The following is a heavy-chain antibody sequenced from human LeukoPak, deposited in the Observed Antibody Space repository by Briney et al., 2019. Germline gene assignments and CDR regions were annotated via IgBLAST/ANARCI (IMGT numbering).Heavy chain of an antibody. CDR2: RYGYNGNT. CDR3: ARLKNYGDYGY. V-gene: IGHV1-18*01. D-gene: IGHD4-17*01. Sequence: ASVKVSCKASGYTXTSYGISWVRQAPGQGLEWMGWRYGYNGNTNYAQKSQGRVTMTTDTSTSTAYMELRSLTSDDTAVYYCARLKNYGDYGYWGQGTLVTVSS. J-gene: IGHJ4*02. CDR1: GYTXTSYG.